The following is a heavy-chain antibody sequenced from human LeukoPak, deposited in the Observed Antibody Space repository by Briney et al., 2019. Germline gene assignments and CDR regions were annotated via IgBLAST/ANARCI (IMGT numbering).Heavy chain of an antibody. J-gene: IGHJ4*02. CDR3: TTGAAGY. CDR2: IRYDGTNK. V-gene: IGHV3-30*02. D-gene: IGHD6-13*01. CDR1: GFTFSSYG. Sequence: GGSLRLSCVASGFTFSSYGMHWVRQAPGKGLEWVAFIRYDGTNKYYADSVKGRFTISRDNSKNTLYLQMNSLKTEDTAVYYCTTGAAGYWGQGTLVTVSS.